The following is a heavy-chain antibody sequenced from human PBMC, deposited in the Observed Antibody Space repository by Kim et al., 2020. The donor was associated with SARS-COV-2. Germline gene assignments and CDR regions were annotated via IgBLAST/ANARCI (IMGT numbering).Heavy chain of an antibody. V-gene: IGHV3-48*03. CDR1: GFTFSSYE. D-gene: IGHD3-10*01. J-gene: IGHJ6*02. CDR2: ISSRGTNI. CDR3: ARDGGTLVRGLHYYYHGMDF. Sequence: GGSLRLSCAASGFTFSSYEMNWVRQAPGKGLEWVSYISSRGTNIYYADSVKGRFTISRDNAKNSLYLQMNSLRAEDTALYYCARDGGTLVRGLHYYYHGMDFWGQGTTVTVSS.